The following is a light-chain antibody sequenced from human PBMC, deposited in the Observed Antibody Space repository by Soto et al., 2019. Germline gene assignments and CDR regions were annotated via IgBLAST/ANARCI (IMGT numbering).Light chain of an antibody. Sequence: VVLTQSPATLSVPPGERVTLSCRASQTIRDNYLAWYQQKPGQAPRLLIYGASGRATGIPDRFSGSGSGTEFTLTISSLQSGDLAVYYCQQYSSWYTFGQGTKLEIK. CDR3: QQYSSWYT. J-gene: IGKJ2*01. CDR1: QTIRDNY. V-gene: IGKV3D-15*01. CDR2: GAS.